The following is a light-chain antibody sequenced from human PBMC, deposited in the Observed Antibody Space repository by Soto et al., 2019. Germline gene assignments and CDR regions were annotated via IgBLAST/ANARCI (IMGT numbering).Light chain of an antibody. Sequence: EVVLTQSPGTLSLSPGGRATLSCRVSQRVSRRLAWYQQRPGQSPRLLISGASMRASGVPVRFIGSGSGTDFTLTIARLEPEDFALYYCQQYGGSPITFGLGTRLEI. J-gene: IGKJ5*01. CDR1: QRVSRR. CDR2: GAS. V-gene: IGKV3-20*01. CDR3: QQYGGSPIT.